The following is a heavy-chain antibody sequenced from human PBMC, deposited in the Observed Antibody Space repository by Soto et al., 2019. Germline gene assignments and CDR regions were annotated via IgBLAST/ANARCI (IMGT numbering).Heavy chain of an antibody. V-gene: IGHV2-5*02. J-gene: IGHJ4*02. CDR3: AHIDCISTSCPSTSFDY. CDR2: IYWDDDK. Sequence: SGPTLVNPTQTLTLTCTFSGFSLSTSGVGVGWIRQPPGKALEWLALIYWDDDKRYSPSLKSRLTITKDTSKNQVVLTMTNMDPVDTATYYCAHIDCISTSCPSTSFDYWGQGTLVTVSS. CDR1: GFSLSTSGVG. D-gene: IGHD2-2*01.